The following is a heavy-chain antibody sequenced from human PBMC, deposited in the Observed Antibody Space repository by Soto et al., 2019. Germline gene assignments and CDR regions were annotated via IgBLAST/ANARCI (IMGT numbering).Heavy chain of an antibody. CDR1: SGDLC. J-gene: IGHJ4*02. V-gene: IGHV4-31*02. CDR3: ANNRRFVCYFFDS. D-gene: IGHD1-20*01. CDR2: IYFSGTT. Sequence: SGDLCGSCILQTPTKGLEWIGYIYFSGTTWYNPSLKSRVVMSVDLSQNQFSLNLTSVTAADTAVYFCANNRRFVCYFFDSWGQGTSVLVSP.